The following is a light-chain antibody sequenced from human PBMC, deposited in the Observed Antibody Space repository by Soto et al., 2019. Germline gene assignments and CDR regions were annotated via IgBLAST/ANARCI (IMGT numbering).Light chain of an antibody. CDR1: QSLLHSSGYNF. CDR2: LGS. J-gene: IGKJ1*01. CDR3: MQALQLPPT. Sequence: DIVMTQSPLSLPVTPGEPASISCRSSQSLLHSSGYNFLDAYQQKPRQSPQLLIYLGSNRASGVPDRFSGSGTGTDFTLKISRVEPEDVGVYYCMQALQLPPTFGPGTKADI. V-gene: IGKV2-28*01.